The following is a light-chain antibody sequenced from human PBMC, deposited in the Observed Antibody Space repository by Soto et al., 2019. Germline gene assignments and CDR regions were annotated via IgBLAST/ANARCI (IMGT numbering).Light chain of an antibody. Sequence: VLTQSPDTLSLSQGERTTLSCRASERVSNSYLAWYQQKFGEAPRLLLSATSKRAAGIPDRFSGSGSGTDFTLTISRVEPEDFGVYYCQQFGTSPPKTFGQGTKLEI. CDR3: QQFGTSPPKT. J-gene: IGKJ2*01. CDR2: ATS. V-gene: IGKV3-20*01. CDR1: ERVSNSY.